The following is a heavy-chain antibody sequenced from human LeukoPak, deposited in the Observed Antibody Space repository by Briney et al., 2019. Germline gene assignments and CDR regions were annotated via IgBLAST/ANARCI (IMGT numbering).Heavy chain of an antibody. J-gene: IGHJ3*02. D-gene: IGHD1-26*01. CDR3: TRGYSGRSVYAFDI. Sequence: GGSLRLSCAASGSTFSDQYMDWVRQAPGKGLQWVGRTGDKASRYTTEYAASVKGRFTISRDDSKNSLYLQMNSLKTEDTALYYCTRGYSGRSVYAFDIWGQGTMVTVSS. V-gene: IGHV3-72*01. CDR1: GSTFSDQY. CDR2: TGDKASRYTT.